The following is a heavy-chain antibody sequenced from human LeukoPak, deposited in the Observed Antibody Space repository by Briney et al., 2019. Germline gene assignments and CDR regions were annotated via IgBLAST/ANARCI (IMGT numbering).Heavy chain of an antibody. CDR2: ISGSGGST. CDR3: ARDDDSSGYYAFDY. CDR1: GFTFSSYA. J-gene: IGHJ4*02. Sequence: GGSLRLSCAASGFTFSSYAMSWVRQAPGKGLEWVSAISGSGGSTYYADSVKGRFTISRDNSKNTLYLQMNSLRAEDTAVYYCARDDDSSGYYAFDYWGQGTLVTVSS. V-gene: IGHV3-23*01. D-gene: IGHD3-22*01.